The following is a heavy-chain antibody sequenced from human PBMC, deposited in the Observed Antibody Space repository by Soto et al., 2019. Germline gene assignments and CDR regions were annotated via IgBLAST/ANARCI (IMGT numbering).Heavy chain of an antibody. CDR1: GGSFSGYY. CDR2: INHSGST. Sequence: LSLTCAVYGGSFSGYYWSWIRQPPGKGLEWIGEINHSGSTNYNPSLKSRVTISVDTSKNQFSLKLSSVTAADTAVYYCARGAYCSGNSCYSRNAFDIWGQGTMVTVSS. CDR3: ARGAYCSGNSCYSRNAFDI. J-gene: IGHJ3*02. D-gene: IGHD2-2*01. V-gene: IGHV4-34*01.